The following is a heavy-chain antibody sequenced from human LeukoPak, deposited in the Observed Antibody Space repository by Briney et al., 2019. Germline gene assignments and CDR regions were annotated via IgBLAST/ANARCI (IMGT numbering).Heavy chain of an antibody. J-gene: IGHJ4*02. CDR2: ISGYNGDT. Sequence: ASVKVSCKASVFPFTSYGFSWVRQAPGQGLEWMRWISGYNGDTNYAQNLQGRVTMTTDTSTSTAYVELRSLTSDDTAVYYCARESYDSLTGYYREYYFDSWGQGTLVTVSS. CDR3: ARESYDSLTGYYREYYFDS. CDR1: VFPFTSYG. D-gene: IGHD3-9*01. V-gene: IGHV1-18*01.